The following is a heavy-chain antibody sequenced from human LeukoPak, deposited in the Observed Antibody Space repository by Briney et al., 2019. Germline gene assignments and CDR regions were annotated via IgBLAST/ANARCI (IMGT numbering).Heavy chain of an antibody. D-gene: IGHD5-24*01. CDR3: ARGEMATTHPYFDY. CDR1: GYIFTNYW. CDR2: IYPGDSDF. J-gene: IGHJ4*02. Sequence: GESLKISCKGSGYIFTNYWIGWVRQMPGIGLELMGIIYPGDSDFKYSPSFQGQVTISADKSTSTAYLQWSSLKASDTAMYYCARGEMATTHPYFDYWGQGTLVTVSS. V-gene: IGHV5-51*01.